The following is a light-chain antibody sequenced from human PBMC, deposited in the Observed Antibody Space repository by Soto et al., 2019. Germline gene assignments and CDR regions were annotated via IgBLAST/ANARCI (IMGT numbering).Light chain of an antibody. Sequence: AQSPSSLSASVGDRVTITCRASQSVSSYLAWYQQKPGQAPRLLIYDASNRATGIPTRFSGSGSGTDFTHTISTLDPEDFTIYYCQKRSNWPPMYTFGQGTKLEIK. CDR3: QKRSNWPPMYT. CDR1: QSVSSY. CDR2: DAS. V-gene: IGKV3-11*01. J-gene: IGKJ2*01.